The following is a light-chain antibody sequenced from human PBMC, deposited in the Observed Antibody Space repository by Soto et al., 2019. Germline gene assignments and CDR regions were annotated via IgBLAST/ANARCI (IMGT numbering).Light chain of an antibody. CDR2: DVS. J-gene: IGLJ1*01. V-gene: IGLV2-14*01. CDR3: RSYTSSSTYV. CDR1: SSDVGNYNY. Sequence: QSVLTQPASVSGSPGQSITISCTGTSSDVGNYNYVSWYQQHPGKAPKLMIYDVSNRPSGVSNRFSGSKSGITASLTISGLQAEDEADYYCRSYTSSSTYVFGTGTKVTVL.